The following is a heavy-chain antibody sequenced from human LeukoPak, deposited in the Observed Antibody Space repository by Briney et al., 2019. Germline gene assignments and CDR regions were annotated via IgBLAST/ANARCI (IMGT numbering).Heavy chain of an antibody. J-gene: IGHJ4*02. CDR3: ASDK. CDR2: INDGGVST. CDR1: GFSFSTSA. V-gene: IGHV3-23*01. Sequence: SGGSLRLSCAASGFSFSTSAMGWVRQAPGRGLEWVSTINDGGVSTFYADSVKGRFTISRDNSKKTLYLQMNSLRVEDTAIYYCASDKWGQGTLVTVSS.